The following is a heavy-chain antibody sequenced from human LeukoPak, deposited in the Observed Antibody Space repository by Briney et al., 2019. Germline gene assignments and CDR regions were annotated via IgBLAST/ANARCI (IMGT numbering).Heavy chain of an antibody. J-gene: IGHJ1*01. CDR2: ISYDGSNK. V-gene: IGHV3-30*18. D-gene: IGHD2-2*01. CDR3: AKDWGQVPASISGH. CDR1: GFTFSSYG. Sequence: GGSLRLSCAASGFTFSSYGMHWVRQAPGKGLEWVAVISYDGSNKYYADSVKGRFTISRDNSKNTLYPQMNSLRTEDTAVYYCAKDWGQVPASISGHWGQGTLVTVSS.